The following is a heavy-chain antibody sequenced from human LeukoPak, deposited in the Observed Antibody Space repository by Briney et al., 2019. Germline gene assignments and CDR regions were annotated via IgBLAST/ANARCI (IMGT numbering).Heavy chain of an antibody. Sequence: PGGSLRLSCAASGFTFSSYTMHWVRQAPGKGLEWVAVISYDGSNKYYADSVKGRFTISRDNSKNTLYLQMNSLRAEDTAVYYCARDRGYSGYDLWGQGTLVTVSS. CDR2: ISYDGSNK. J-gene: IGHJ4*02. CDR1: GFTFSSYT. D-gene: IGHD5-12*01. CDR3: ARDRGYSGYDL. V-gene: IGHV3-30*07.